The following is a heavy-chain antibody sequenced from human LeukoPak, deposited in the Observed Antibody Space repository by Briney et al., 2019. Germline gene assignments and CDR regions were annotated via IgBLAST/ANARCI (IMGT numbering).Heavy chain of an antibody. CDR2: IYTSGST. CDR1: GGSISSYY. J-gene: IGHJ3*02. CDR3: ARAVGYCSSTSCYVGAFDI. V-gene: IGHV4-4*07. D-gene: IGHD2-2*01. Sequence: SETLSLTCTVSGGSISSYYWSWIRQPAGKGLEWIGRIYTSGSTYYNPSLKSRVTISVDTSKNQFSLKLSSVTAADTAVYYCARAVGYCSSTSCYVGAFDIWGQGTMVTVSS.